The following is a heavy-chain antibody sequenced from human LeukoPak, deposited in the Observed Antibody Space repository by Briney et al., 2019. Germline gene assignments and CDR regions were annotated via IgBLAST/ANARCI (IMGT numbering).Heavy chain of an antibody. CDR2: ISYDGSNK. D-gene: IGHD3-22*01. J-gene: IGHJ4*02. CDR1: GFTFSSYA. CDR3: ARDPSYDSSGYYGFDY. Sequence: PGRSLRLSCAASGFTFSSYAMHWVRQAPGKGLEWVAVISYDGSNKYYADSVKGRFTISRDNSKNTLYLQMNSLRAEDTAVYHCARDPSYDSSGYYGFDYWGQGTLVTVSS. V-gene: IGHV3-30-3*01.